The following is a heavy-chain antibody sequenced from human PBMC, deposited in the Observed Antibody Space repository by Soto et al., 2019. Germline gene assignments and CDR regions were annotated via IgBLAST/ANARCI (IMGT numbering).Heavy chain of an antibody. CDR2: IYYSGNT. J-gene: IGHJ4*02. Sequence: SETLSLTCTVSGDSISTADYYWNWIRQPPGKGLEWIGYIYYSGNTYYIPSLKSRVTISVDTSKNQISLKLNSVTAADTAVYYCARGIYSTSSFFDSWGQGTLVTVS. CDR3: ARGIYSTSSFFDS. D-gene: IGHD6-6*01. CDR1: GDSISTADYY. V-gene: IGHV4-30-4*01.